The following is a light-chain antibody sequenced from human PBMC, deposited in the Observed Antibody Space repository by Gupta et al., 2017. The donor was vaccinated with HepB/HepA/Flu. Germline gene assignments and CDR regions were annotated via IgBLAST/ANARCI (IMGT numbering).Light chain of an antibody. CDR1: SSDVGGYNY. J-gene: IGLJ1*01. CDR3: SSYTSSSTLV. V-gene: IGLV2-14*03. Sequence: SALTQPASVSGSPGQSITISCTGTSSDVGGYNYVSWYQQHPGKAPKLMIYDVSNRPSGVSNRFSGSKSGNTASLTISGLQEEDEADYYCSSYTSSSTLVFGTGTKVTVL. CDR2: DVS.